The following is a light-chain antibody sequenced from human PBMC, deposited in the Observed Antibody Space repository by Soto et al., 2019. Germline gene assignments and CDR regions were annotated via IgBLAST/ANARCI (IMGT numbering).Light chain of an antibody. J-gene: IGLJ3*02. CDR2: EVS. V-gene: IGLV2-14*01. CDR1: SSDVGGYNY. Sequence: QSALTQPASVSGSPGQSITISCTGTSSDVGGYNYVSWYQQHPGKAPKLMIYEVSNRPSGVSNRFSGSKSGNTGSLTISGLQAEDEADYYCSSYTSSSTSWVFGGGTKLTVL. CDR3: SSYTSSSTSWV.